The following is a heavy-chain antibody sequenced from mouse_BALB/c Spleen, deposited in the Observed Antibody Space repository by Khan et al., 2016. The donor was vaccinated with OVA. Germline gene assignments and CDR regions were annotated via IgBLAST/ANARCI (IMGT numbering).Heavy chain of an antibody. CDR1: GYSITSDYA. V-gene: IGHV3-2*02. CDR3: ARSIMAN. CDR2: ISYSGST. Sequence: EVQLQESGPGLVKPSQSLSLTCTVTGYSITSDYAWNLIRQFPENKLEWMGYISYSGSTSYNPSLKSRISITRDTSKNQFFLQLNSVTTEDTATYYCARSIMANWGQGTTLTVSS. J-gene: IGHJ2*01.